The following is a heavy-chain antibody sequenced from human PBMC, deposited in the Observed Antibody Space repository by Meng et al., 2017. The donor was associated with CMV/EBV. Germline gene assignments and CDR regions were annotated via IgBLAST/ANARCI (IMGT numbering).Heavy chain of an antibody. J-gene: IGHJ3*02. CDR1: GYTFTGHY. CDR3: AREWRRRRYDGNYNVPDGFDI. D-gene: IGHD1-26*01. CDR2: INPNNGGT. Sequence: ASVKVSCKASGYTFTGHYLHWVRQAPGQGLEWMGWINPNNGGTYYAQKFQGRAIMTRDTSTRTAYMDLSRLRSDDTALYYCAREWRRRRYDGNYNVPDGFDIWGQGTMVTVSS. V-gene: IGHV1-2*02.